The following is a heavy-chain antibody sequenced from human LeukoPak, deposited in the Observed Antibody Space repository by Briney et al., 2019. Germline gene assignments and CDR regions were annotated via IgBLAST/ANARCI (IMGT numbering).Heavy chain of an antibody. D-gene: IGHD1-26*01. J-gene: IGHJ4*02. Sequence: QPGGSLRLSCSASGFTFSDYAMYWVRQAPGKGLEYVSAISSNGYSTYYGDSAKGRFTISRDNSKNTLYLQMSSLRVEDTAVYYCVKVGEWEPNGPFDYWGQGTLVTVSS. CDR3: VKVGEWEPNGPFDY. V-gene: IGHV3-64D*09. CDR1: GFTFSDYA. CDR2: ISSNGYST.